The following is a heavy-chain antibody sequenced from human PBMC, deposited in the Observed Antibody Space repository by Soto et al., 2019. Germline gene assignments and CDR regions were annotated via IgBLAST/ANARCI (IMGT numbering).Heavy chain of an antibody. J-gene: IGHJ6*02. CDR1: GYTFTRYG. CDR3: AKNGQPPYYYYGLVV. CDR2: ISGYNGDT. V-gene: IGHV1-18*01. Sequence: QGHLVQSGAEVKKPGTSVKVSCKASGYTFTRYGISWVRQAPGQGLEWMGWISGYNGDTNYAQNLQGRVTMTIDTSTSTAYMELRSLTSDDTAVYYCAKNGQPPYYYYGLVVWGQGTTGTVSS. D-gene: IGHD2-8*01.